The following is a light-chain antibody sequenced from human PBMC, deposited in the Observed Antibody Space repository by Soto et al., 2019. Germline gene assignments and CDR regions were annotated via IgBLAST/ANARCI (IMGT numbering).Light chain of an antibody. CDR1: QNVRSNY. Sequence: IVLTQSPGTLSLSPGERATLSCRASQNVRSNYLGWYQQKPGQAPRLLIYGASSRATGIPDRFSGSGSGTDFTLTISRLEPEDFAVYYCQQYGNSPPLSFGGGPKVDIK. J-gene: IGKJ4*01. CDR3: QQYGNSPPLS. CDR2: GAS. V-gene: IGKV3-20*01.